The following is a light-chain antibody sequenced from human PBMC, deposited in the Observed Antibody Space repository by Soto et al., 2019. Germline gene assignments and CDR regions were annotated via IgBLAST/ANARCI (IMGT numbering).Light chain of an antibody. V-gene: IGLV1-47*02. CDR3: AAWDDSLSAWV. J-gene: IGLJ3*02. Sequence: QSVLTQPPSASGTPGQRVTISCSGSNSNIGRDFVYWFQQLPGTAPKLLIYTNNQRPSGVPDRFSGSKSGTSASLAISGLQSEDEADYCCAAWDDSLSAWVFGGGTKLTVL. CDR1: NSNIGRDF. CDR2: TNN.